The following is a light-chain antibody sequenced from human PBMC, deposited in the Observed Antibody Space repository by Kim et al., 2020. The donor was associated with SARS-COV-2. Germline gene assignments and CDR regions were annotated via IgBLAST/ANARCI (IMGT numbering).Light chain of an antibody. CDR2: GAS. J-gene: IGKJ5*01. Sequence: LTPGERAPLSCRASQSVSASYFTWYQQTPGQPPRLLIYGASIRATGVPDRFTGSGSGADFTLTISSLEREDFAVYYCQLYGTSVTFGQGTRLEIK. CDR3: QLYGTSVT. V-gene: IGKV3-20*01. CDR1: QSVSASY.